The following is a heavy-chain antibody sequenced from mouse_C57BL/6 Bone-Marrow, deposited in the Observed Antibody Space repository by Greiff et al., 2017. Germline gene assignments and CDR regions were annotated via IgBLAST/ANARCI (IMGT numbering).Heavy chain of an antibody. CDR1: GFTFSSYA. V-gene: IGHV5-4*01. D-gene: IGHD1-1*01. Sequence: DVKLVESGGGLVKPGGSLKLSCAASGFTFSSYAMSWVRQTPEKRLEWVATISDGGRYTYYPDNVKGRFTISRDNAKNNLYLQMSHLKSEDTAMYYCARDRDYYGSSLYAYWGQGTLVTVSA. CDR3: ARDRDYYGSSLYAY. CDR2: ISDGGRYT. J-gene: IGHJ3*01.